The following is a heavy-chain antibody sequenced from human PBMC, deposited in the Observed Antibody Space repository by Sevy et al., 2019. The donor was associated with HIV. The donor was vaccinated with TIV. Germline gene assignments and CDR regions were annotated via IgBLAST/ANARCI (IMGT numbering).Heavy chain of an antibody. CDR1: GFTFSSYA. CDR3: ARAGWYGSYFDY. D-gene: IGHD6-19*01. J-gene: IGHJ4*02. V-gene: IGHV3-30*04. Sequence: GGSLRLSCAASGFTFSSYAMHWVRQAPGKGLEWVAVISYDGRNKYYADSVKGRFTISRDNSKNTLYLQMNSLRAEDTAVYYCARAGWYGSYFDYWGQGTLVTVSS. CDR2: ISYDGRNK.